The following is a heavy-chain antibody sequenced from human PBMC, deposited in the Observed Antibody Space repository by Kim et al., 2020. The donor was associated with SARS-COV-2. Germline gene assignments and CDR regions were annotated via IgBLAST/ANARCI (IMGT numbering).Heavy chain of an antibody. D-gene: IGHD3-10*01. CDR1: GFTFSNYA. Sequence: GGSLRLSCAASGFTFSNYAMTWVRQAPGKGPEWVSAISPSGNTRYYTDSVKGRFTISRDNSKSTLCLQMNSLRAEDTAVYYCAKNYALGIPAYDHWGQGTLVTVSS. CDR2: ISPSGNTR. CDR3: AKNYALGIPAYDH. V-gene: IGHV3-23*01. J-gene: IGHJ4*02.